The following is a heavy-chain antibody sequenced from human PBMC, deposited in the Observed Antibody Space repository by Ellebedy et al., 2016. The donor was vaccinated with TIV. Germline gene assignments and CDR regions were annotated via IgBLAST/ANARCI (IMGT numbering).Heavy chain of an antibody. J-gene: IGHJ4*02. V-gene: IGHV4-4*07. CDR2: IYTTGSG. D-gene: IGHD6-13*01. Sequence: MPSETLSLTCTVSGGSIRGYSWSWIRQPAGKGMEWIGRIYTTGSGDYNPSLQSRGTMSVDTSKNQFSLHLRSVTAADTAVYFCARVSLAGDCFDYWGQGTLVAVSS. CDR1: GGSIRGYS. CDR3: ARVSLAGDCFDY.